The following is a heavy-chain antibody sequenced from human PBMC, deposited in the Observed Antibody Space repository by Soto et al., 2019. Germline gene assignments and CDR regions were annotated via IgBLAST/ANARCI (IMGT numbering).Heavy chain of an antibody. D-gene: IGHD1-26*01. Sequence: QVQLQESGPGLVKPSQTLSLTCTVSGGSIGSGVYFWSWIRQPPGKGLEWIGFISYTGSAHYNPSLKSRVARSVDTSKNQFSLKLTSVSAADAAVYYCATMGATTGSYYFEYWGQGTLVTVSS. CDR1: GGSIGSGVYF. CDR3: ATMGATTGSYYFEY. J-gene: IGHJ4*02. CDR2: ISYTGSA. V-gene: IGHV4-30-4*01.